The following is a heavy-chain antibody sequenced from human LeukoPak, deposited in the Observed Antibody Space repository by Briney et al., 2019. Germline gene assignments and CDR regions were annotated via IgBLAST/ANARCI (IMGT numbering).Heavy chain of an antibody. CDR1: GYIFTSYW. V-gene: IGHV5-51*01. CDR2: IYPGDSDT. J-gene: IGHJ6*03. Sequence: PGASLMISCKGSGYIFTSYWIGFVRQPPGKRLGCVGIIYPGDSDTRYSPSFPGQVTISADKSISTADLQWSSLKASDTAMYYCARLVIAAAGTWSRGDYYYYYYMDVWGKGTTVTVSS. D-gene: IGHD6-13*01. CDR3: ARLVIAAAGTWSRGDYYYYYYMDV.